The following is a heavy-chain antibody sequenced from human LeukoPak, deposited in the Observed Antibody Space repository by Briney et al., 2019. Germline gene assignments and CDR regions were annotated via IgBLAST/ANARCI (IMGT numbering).Heavy chain of an antibody. CDR1: GGSFSGYY. CDR3: ARGVEMTTAPFDY. Sequence: SETLSLTCAVYGGSFSGYYWSWIRQPPGKGLEWIGEINHSGSTNYNPSLKSRVTISVDTSKNQFPLKLSSVTAADTAVYYCARGVEMTTAPFDYWGQGNLVTVSS. CDR2: INHSGST. V-gene: IGHV4-34*01. J-gene: IGHJ4*02. D-gene: IGHD5-24*01.